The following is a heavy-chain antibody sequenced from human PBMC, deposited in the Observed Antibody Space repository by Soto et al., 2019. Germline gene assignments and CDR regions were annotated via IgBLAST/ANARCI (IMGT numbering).Heavy chain of an antibody. CDR1: GFTFSSYS. J-gene: IGHJ3*02. CDR2: ISGSGGST. V-gene: IGHV3-23*01. D-gene: IGHD3-3*01. CDR3: AKTLRFLAWDAFHX. Sequence: RRLSCAASGFTFSSYSMSWVRQAPGKGLEWVSAISGSGGSTYYQDSVKVRFTIYRDNSKNTLYLQMNRLRAEDTAVYYCAKTLRFLAWDAFHXWGQGTMVTVS.